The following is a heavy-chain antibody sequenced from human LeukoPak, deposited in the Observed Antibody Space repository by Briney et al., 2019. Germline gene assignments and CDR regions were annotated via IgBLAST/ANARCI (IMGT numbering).Heavy chain of an antibody. CDR1: RFTFTNSA. V-gene: IGHV3-23*01. CDR2: ISGSGGST. D-gene: IGHD3-10*01. Sequence: GGSLTLSCAASRFTFTNSAMSWVRQAPGKGLEWVSTISGSGGSTYYADSVKGRFTISRDYSKTTLYLQMNSLRAEDTAVYYCAKHRMVRGLFTDYYFDFWGQGILVTVSS. J-gene: IGHJ4*01. CDR3: AKHRMVRGLFTDYYFDF.